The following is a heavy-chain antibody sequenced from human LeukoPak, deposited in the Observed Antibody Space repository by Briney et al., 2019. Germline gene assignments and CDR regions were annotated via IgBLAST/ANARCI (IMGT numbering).Heavy chain of an antibody. CDR2: IYTSGST. CDR1: GGSISSYY. D-gene: IGHD4-17*01. CDR3: AARADYGDYVLDY. J-gene: IGHJ4*02. Sequence: SETLSLTCTVSGGSISSYYLSWIRQPAGKGLEWIGRIYTSGSTNYNPSLKSRVTMSVDTSKNQFSLKLSSVTAADTAVYYCAARADYGDYVLDYWGQGTLVTVSS. V-gene: IGHV4-4*07.